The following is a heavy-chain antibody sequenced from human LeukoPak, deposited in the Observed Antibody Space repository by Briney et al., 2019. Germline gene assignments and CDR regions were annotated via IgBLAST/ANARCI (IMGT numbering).Heavy chain of an antibody. CDR3: AKDAHWSADH. D-gene: IGHD3-3*01. Sequence: GGSLRLSCAASGFTSSSYGMHWVRQAPGKGLEWVAHIRSDENYKHYADSVKGRFTISRDNSKNTVYVQMNSLRPEDTAVYYCAKDAHWSADHWGQGTLVTVSS. V-gene: IGHV3-30*02. CDR2: IRSDENYK. J-gene: IGHJ5*02. CDR1: GFTSSSYG.